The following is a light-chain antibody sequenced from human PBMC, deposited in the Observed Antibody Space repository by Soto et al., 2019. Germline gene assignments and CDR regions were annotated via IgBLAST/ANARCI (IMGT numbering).Light chain of an antibody. J-gene: IGLJ1*01. CDR1: SSDVGGYNY. Sequence: TETSSDVGGYNYVSWYQQHPGRAPKLMIYDVSNRPSWVSNRFSGSKSGNTASLTISGLQAEDEADYYCSSYTRSSTYASGTGTKFTVL. CDR3: SSYTRSSTYA. V-gene: IGLV2-14*04. CDR2: DVS.